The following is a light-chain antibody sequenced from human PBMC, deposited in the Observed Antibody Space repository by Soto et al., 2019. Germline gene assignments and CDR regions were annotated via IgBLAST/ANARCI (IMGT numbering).Light chain of an antibody. CDR3: SSFTSSRTLL. Sequence: QSALTQPASVSGSPGQSITISCTGTSSDVGANNYVSWYQQHPGKAPKLMIYEVSNRPSGVSYRFSGSKSGNTASLTISGLPAEDEADYHCSSFTSSRTLLFGGGTKLTVL. CDR2: EVS. J-gene: IGLJ2*01. CDR1: SSDVGANNY. V-gene: IGLV2-14*01.